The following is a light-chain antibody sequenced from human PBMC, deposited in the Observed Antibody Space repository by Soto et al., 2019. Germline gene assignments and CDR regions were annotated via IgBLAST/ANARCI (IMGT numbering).Light chain of an antibody. CDR3: QVWDSGSDHPGV. J-gene: IGLJ3*02. Sequence: SYELTQAPSVSVAPGQTATISCGENNIGTKSVHWYQQRPGQAPVVVVYDNRDRPSGIPDRFSGSNSGNTATLTINRVEPGDEAAYYCQVWDSGSDHPGVFGGGTQLTVL. V-gene: IGLV3-21*02. CDR1: NIGTKS. CDR2: DNR.